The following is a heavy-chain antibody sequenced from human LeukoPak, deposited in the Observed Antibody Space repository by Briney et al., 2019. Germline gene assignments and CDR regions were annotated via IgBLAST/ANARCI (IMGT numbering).Heavy chain of an antibody. D-gene: IGHD2-21*02. V-gene: IGHV4-31*03. CDR1: GGSISSGGYY. Sequence: PSETLSPTCTVSGGSISSGGYYWSWIRQHPGKGLEWIGYIYYSGSTYYNPSLKSRVTISVDTSKNQFSLKLSSVTAADTAVYYCARVVTGNAFDIWGQGTMVTVSS. J-gene: IGHJ3*02. CDR3: ARVVTGNAFDI. CDR2: IYYSGST.